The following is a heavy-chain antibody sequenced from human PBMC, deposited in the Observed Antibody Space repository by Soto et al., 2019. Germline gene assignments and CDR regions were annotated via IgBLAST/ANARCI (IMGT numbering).Heavy chain of an antibody. CDR1: GGSLRRYY. CDR2: SIDSGST. CDR3: ARGRCEAWSGFSTP. D-gene: IGHD1-26*01. V-gene: IGHV4-34*01. Sequence: QLQQWGAGLLKPSETLSLTCGIDGGSLRRYYWNCLRQPPGKRLEWIVESIDSGSTNYNPSFPSPMIMSPESSKILLSLTLTAVTAAGTASYYLARGRCEAWSGFSTPRGQG. J-gene: IGHJ5*02.